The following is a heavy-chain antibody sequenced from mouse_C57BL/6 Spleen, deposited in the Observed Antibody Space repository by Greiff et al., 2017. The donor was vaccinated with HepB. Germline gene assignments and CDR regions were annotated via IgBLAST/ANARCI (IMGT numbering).Heavy chain of an antibody. D-gene: IGHD2-5*01. CDR1: GYSFTDYN. CDR3: ARSLYCSNYDWFAY. V-gene: IGHV1-39*01. J-gene: IGHJ3*01. CDR2: INPNYGTT. Sequence: EVQLQQSGPELVKPGASVKISCKASGYSFTDYNMNWVKQSNGKSLEWIGVINPNYGTTSYNQKFKGKATVTVDQSSSTAYMQLNSLTSEDSAVYYLARSLYCSNYDWFAYWGQGTLVTVSA.